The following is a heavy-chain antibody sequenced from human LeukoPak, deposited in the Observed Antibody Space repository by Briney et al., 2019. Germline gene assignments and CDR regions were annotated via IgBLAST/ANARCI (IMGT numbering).Heavy chain of an antibody. V-gene: IGHV4-61*02. J-gene: IGHJ5*02. D-gene: IGHD3-9*01. CDR1: GGSISSGSYY. Sequence: PSETLSLTCTVSGGSISSGSYYWSWIRQPAGKGLEWIGRIYTSGSTNYNPSLKSRVTISVDTSKNHFSLKLTSVTAADTAVYYCARDVRYNPGFDPWGQGTLVTVSS. CDR3: ARDVRYNPGFDP. CDR2: IYTSGST.